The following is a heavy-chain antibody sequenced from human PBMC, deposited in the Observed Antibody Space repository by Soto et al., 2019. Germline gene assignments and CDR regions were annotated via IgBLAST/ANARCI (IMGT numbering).Heavy chain of an antibody. CDR3: ATSLIYYDSSGYYLIDY. V-gene: IGHV1-2*02. CDR1: GYTFTGYY. J-gene: IGHJ4*02. CDR2: INPNIGIT. Sequence: GASVKVSCKASGYTFTGYYMHWVRQATGQGLEWMGRINPNIGITNYAQKIQGRVTMTTDKSMSTAYMEMSSLRSEDTAVYYCATSLIYYDSSGYYLIDYWGQGTLVTVSS. D-gene: IGHD3-22*01.